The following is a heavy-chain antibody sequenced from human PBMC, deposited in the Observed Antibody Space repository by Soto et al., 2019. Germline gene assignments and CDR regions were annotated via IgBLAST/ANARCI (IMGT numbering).Heavy chain of an antibody. V-gene: IGHV3-74*01. J-gene: IGHJ6*02. CDR3: ARVIDYYGMDV. CDR2: INSDGSST. Sequence: GGSLRLSCAASGFTLSSYGMSWVRQAPGKGLVWVSRINSDGSSTSYADSVKGRFTISRDNAKNTLYLQMNSLRAEDTAVYYCARVIDYYGMDVWGQGTTVTVSS. CDR1: GFTLSSYG. D-gene: IGHD3-16*02.